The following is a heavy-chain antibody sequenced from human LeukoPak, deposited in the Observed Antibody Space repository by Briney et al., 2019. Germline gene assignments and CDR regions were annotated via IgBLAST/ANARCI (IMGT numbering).Heavy chain of an antibody. J-gene: IGHJ4*02. D-gene: IGHD3-3*01. CDR2: IYSGGST. Sequence: GGSLRLSCAASGFTVSSNCMSWVRQAPGKGLEWISVIYSGGSTYYADSVKGRFTISRDNSKNTLYLQMNSLRAEDTAVYYCARLYDFWSGLDYWGQGTLVTVSS. V-gene: IGHV3-53*01. CDR3: ARLYDFWSGLDY. CDR1: GFTVSSNC.